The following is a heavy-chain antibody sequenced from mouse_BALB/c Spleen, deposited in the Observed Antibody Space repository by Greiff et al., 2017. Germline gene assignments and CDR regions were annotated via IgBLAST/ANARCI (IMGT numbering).Heavy chain of an antibody. CDR3: TRGDITTDYFDY. Sequence: QVQLQQSGAELVRPGASVKLSCKASGYTFTSYWINWVKQRPGQGLEWIGNIYPSDSYTNYNQKFKDKATLTVDKSSSTAYMQLSSPTSEDSAVYYCTRGDITTDYFDYWGQGTTLTVSS. D-gene: IGHD1-2*01. CDR2: IYPSDSYT. V-gene: IGHV1-69*02. J-gene: IGHJ2*01. CDR1: GYTFTSYW.